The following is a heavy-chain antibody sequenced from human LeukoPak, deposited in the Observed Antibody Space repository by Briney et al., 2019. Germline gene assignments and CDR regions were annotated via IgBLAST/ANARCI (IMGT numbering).Heavy chain of an antibody. CDR1: GFTFSIYA. D-gene: IGHD4-17*01. CDR2: ISYDGSDK. J-gene: IGHJ4*02. CDR3: ARNDYGTYYFGY. Sequence: GGSLRLSCAASGFTFSIYAMHWVRQAPGKGLEWVAVISYDGSDKYYADPVKGRFTISRDNSKHTLYVQMNSLRAEDTALYYCARNDYGTYYFGYWGQGTLVIVSS. V-gene: IGHV3-30*04.